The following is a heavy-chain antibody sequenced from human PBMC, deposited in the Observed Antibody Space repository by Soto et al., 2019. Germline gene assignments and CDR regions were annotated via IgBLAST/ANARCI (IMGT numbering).Heavy chain of an antibody. CDR2: IAYDGSNK. Sequence: QVQLVESGGGVVQPGGSLRLSCAASRFTFSTYAMYWVRQAPGKGLEWVAVIAYDGSNKYYADSVKGRFTISRDNSKNTLYLQMNSLRAEDSGVYYCASEENWGQGTLVTVSS. CDR1: RFTFSTYA. V-gene: IGHV3-30-3*01. J-gene: IGHJ4*02. CDR3: ASEEN.